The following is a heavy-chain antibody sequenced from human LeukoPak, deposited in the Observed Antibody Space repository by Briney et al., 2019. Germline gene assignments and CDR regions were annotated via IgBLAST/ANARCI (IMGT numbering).Heavy chain of an antibody. J-gene: IGHJ5*02. Sequence: SVKVSCKASGGTFSSYAISWVRQAPGQGLEWMGGIIPIFGTANYAQKFQGRVTITTDESTSTAYMELSSLRSEDTAVYYCARDPRYCSSTSCYRSWFDPWGQGTLVTVPS. CDR1: GGTFSSYA. CDR2: IIPIFGTA. CDR3: ARDPRYCSSTSCYRSWFDP. V-gene: IGHV1-69*05. D-gene: IGHD2-2*01.